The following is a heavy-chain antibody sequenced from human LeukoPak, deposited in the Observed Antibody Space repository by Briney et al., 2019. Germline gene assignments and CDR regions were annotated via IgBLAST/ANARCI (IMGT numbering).Heavy chain of an antibody. V-gene: IGHV4-39*07. CDR3: ARATGVPAAIGERGYYYYMDV. J-gene: IGHJ6*03. CDR1: GGSISSSSYY. D-gene: IGHD2-2*02. CDR2: IYYSGST. Sequence: SETLSLTCTVSGGSISSSSYYWGWIRQPPGKGLEWIGSIYYSGSTNYNPSLKSRVTISVDTSKDQFSLKLSSVTAADTAVYYCARATGVPAAIGERGYYYYMDVWGKGTTVTVSS.